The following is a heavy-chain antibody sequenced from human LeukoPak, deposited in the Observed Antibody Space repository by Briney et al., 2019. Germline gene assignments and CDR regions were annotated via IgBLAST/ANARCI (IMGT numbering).Heavy chain of an antibody. J-gene: IGHJ4*02. V-gene: IGHV4-59*01. CDR1: GGSISSYY. CDR2: IYDSGST. CDR3: ARLPYSSSWYFDY. Sequence: SETLSLTCTVSGGSISSYYWSWIRHPPGKGLEWIGYIYDSGSTNDNPSLKSRVTISVDTSKNEFSLKLSSVTAADTAVYYCARLPYSSSWYFDYWGQGTLVIVSS. D-gene: IGHD6-13*01.